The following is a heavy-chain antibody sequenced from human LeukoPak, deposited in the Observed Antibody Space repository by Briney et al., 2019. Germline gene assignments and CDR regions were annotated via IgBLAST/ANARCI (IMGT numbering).Heavy chain of an antibody. V-gene: IGHV3-23*01. J-gene: IGHJ4*02. CDR3: AKEPRVATIEIFDY. D-gene: IGHD5-12*01. CDR1: GFTLSSYA. CDR2: ISGGGGVT. Sequence: GGSLRLSCAASGFTLSSYAISWVRQAPGKGLEWVSSISGGGGVTYYADSVRGRFTISRDNSKNTVHLQMNSLRAEDTAVYYCAKEPRVATIEIFDYWGQGTLVTVSS.